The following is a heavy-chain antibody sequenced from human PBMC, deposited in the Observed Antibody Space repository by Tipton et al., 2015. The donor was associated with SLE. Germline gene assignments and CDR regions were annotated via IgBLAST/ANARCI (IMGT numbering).Heavy chain of an antibody. D-gene: IGHD5-18*01. CDR2: IYYSGST. CDR3: ARGANSHNFDY. CDR1: GGSISSHY. V-gene: IGHV4-59*11. J-gene: IGHJ4*02. Sequence: TLSLTCTVSGGSISSHYWSWIRQPPGKGLEWIGYIYYSGSTNYNPSLKSRVTISVDTSKNQFSLKLNSVAAADTAAYYCARGANSHNFDYWGQGTLVTVSS.